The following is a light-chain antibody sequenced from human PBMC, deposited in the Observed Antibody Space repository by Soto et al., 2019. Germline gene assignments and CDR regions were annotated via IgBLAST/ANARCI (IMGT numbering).Light chain of an antibody. J-gene: IGKJ4*01. CDR2: DTS. CDR3: QTYNNWPLT. Sequence: ETVLTQSPGTLSLSPGERATVSCRASQSVGGSSLAWYQQRPGQAPRLLIYDTSTRATGVPTRFSGSRSGAEFTLTINSLQSEDFEVYYCQTYNNWPLTFGGGTKVDI. CDR1: QSVGGS. V-gene: IGKV3-15*01.